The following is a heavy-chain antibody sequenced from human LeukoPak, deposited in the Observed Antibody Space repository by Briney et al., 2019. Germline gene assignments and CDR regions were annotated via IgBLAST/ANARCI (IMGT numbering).Heavy chain of an antibody. J-gene: IGHJ4*02. D-gene: IGHD6-25*01. V-gene: IGHV3-21*01. CDR1: GFTFSSYS. CDR2: ISSSSSYI. CDR3: ATPSGGY. Sequence: GGSLRLSCAASGFTFSSYSMNWVRQAPGKGLEWVSSISSSSSYIYYADSVKGRFTISRDISKDTLYLQMNSLRAEDTAVYYCATPSGGYWGQGTLVTVSS.